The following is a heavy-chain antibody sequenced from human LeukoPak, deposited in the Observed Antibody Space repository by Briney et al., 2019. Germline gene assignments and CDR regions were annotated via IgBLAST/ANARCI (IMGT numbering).Heavy chain of an antibody. CDR3: ARGYYSNYVPFDY. Sequence: SVKVSCKASGGTFSSYAISWVRQAPGQGLEWMGGIIPIFGTANYAQKFQGRVTITADESTSTAYMELSSLRSEDTAVYYCARGYYSNYVPFDYWGQGTLVTVSS. CDR2: IIPIFGTA. D-gene: IGHD4-11*01. CDR1: GGTFSSYA. V-gene: IGHV1-69*13. J-gene: IGHJ4*02.